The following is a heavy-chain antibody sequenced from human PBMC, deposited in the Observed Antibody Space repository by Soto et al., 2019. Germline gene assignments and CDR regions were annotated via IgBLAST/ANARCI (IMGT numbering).Heavy chain of an antibody. V-gene: IGHV1-18*01. J-gene: IGHJ3*01. CDR3: VKDRGGRGATVTFGAFDV. Sequence: QFQLVQSGGEVKTPGASVKVSCKPSGYTFINYGISWVRQAPGQGLEWMAWINPSNGNTNYAQNLQGRVTVTTDTSTSTAYMQLRSLGVDDTAVYYCVKDRGGRGATVTFGAFDVWGQGTSITVSP. CDR2: INPSNGNT. D-gene: IGHD4-17*01. CDR1: GYTFINYG.